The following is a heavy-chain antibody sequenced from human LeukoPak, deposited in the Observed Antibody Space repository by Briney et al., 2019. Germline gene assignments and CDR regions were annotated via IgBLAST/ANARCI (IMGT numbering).Heavy chain of an antibody. CDR3: ARVQGYCSGGSCYGNDY. V-gene: IGHV4-34*01. J-gene: IGHJ4*02. CDR1: GGSFSGYY. D-gene: IGHD2-15*01. CDR2: INHSGST. Sequence: PSETLSLTCAVYGGSFSGYYWSWIRQPPGKGLEWIGEINHSGSTNYNPSLKSRVTTSVDTSKNQFSLKLSSVTAADTAVYYCARVQGYCSGGSCYGNDYWGQGTLVTVSS.